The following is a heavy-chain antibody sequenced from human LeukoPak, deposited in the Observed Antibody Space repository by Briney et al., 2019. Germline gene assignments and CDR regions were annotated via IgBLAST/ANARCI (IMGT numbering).Heavy chain of an antibody. D-gene: IGHD1-26*01. CDR3: ARDGISGGYYYYMDV. CDR1: GGSISSYY. CDR2: IYYSGST. Sequence: SETLSLTCTVSGGSISSYYWSWIRQPPGKGLEYIGYIYYSGSTNYNPSLKSRVTISVDTSKNQFSLKLSSVTAADTAVYYCARDGISGGYYYYMDVWGKGTTVTISS. V-gene: IGHV4-59*01. J-gene: IGHJ6*03.